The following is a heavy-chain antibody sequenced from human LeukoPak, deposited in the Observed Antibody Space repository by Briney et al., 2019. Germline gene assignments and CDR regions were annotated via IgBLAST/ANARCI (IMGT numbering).Heavy chain of an antibody. D-gene: IGHD3-3*01. Sequence: SETLSLTCTVSGGSISGDFWSWIRQPPGKGLQWIGYIHNTRSTFYNPSLKSRVTISLDTSKSQSSLNLNSVTAADTAVYYCARGQYDFWSGYFDYWGQGALVTVSS. CDR2: IHNTRST. J-gene: IGHJ4*02. V-gene: IGHV4-59*01. CDR3: ARGQYDFWSGYFDY. CDR1: GGSISGDF.